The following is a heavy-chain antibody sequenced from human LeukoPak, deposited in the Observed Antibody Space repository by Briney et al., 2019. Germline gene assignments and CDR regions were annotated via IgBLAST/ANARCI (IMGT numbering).Heavy chain of an antibody. CDR1: GFTFSRYV. CDR2: ISSSGGRT. J-gene: IGHJ4*02. V-gene: IGHV3-23*01. D-gene: IGHD3-10*01. Sequence: GGSLRLSCAASGFTFSRYVMSWVRQAPGKGLEWVSGISSSGGRTYYADSVKGRFTISRDNAKNSLYLQMNSLRVEDTAVYYCARDNPYGSGSHDYWGQGTLVTVSS. CDR3: ARDNPYGSGSHDY.